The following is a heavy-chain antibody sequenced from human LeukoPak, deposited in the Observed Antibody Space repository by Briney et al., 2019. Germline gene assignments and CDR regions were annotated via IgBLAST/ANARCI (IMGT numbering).Heavy chain of an antibody. J-gene: IGHJ5*02. CDR1: GFTFDDYA. V-gene: IGHV3-9*01. CDR2: ISWNSGSI. Sequence: GGSLRLSCAASGFTFDDYAMHWVRQAPGKGLEWVSGISWNSGSIGYADSVKGRFTISRDNSKNTLYLQMNSLRAEDTAVYYCARDQVGAGDPPFNWFDPWGQGTLVTVSS. CDR3: ARDQVGAGDPPFNWFDP. D-gene: IGHD7-27*01.